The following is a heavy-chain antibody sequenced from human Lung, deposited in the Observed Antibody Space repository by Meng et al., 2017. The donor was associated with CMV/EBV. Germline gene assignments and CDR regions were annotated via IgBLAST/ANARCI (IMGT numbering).Heavy chain of an antibody. J-gene: IGHJ6*02. CDR2: ISSSSSYI. Sequence: ESXKISXAASGFTFSSYSMNWVRQAPGKGLEWVSSISSSSSYIYYADSVKGRFTISRDNAKNSLYLQMNSLRAEDTAVYYCARVVVPATLGMDVWGQGTTVTVSS. V-gene: IGHV3-21*01. D-gene: IGHD2-2*01. CDR3: ARVVVPATLGMDV. CDR1: GFTFSSYS.